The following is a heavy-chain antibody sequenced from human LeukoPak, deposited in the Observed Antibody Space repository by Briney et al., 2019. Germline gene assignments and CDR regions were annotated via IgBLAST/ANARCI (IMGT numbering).Heavy chain of an antibody. D-gene: IGHD3-10*01. Sequence: PGGSLRLSCAASGFTFSSYAMSWVRQAPGKGLEWVSAISGSGGSTYYADSVKGRFTISRDNSKNTLYLQMKSLRAEDTAVYYCAKDVEDGSGTLIGYWGQGTLVTVSS. CDR2: ISGSGGST. CDR1: GFTFSSYA. V-gene: IGHV3-23*01. J-gene: IGHJ4*02. CDR3: AKDVEDGSGTLIGY.